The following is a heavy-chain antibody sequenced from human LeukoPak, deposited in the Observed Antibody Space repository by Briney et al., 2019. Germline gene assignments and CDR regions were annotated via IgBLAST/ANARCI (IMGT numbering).Heavy chain of an antibody. CDR2: IYYSGST. V-gene: IGHV4-39*07. CDR1: GGSISSSSYY. Sequence: SETLSLTCTVSGGSISSSSYYWGWIRQPPGTGLEWIGSIYYSGSTYYNPSLKSRVTISVDTSKNQFSLKLSSVTAADTAVYYCARDLRHDSSGYLYYWGQGTLVTVSS. J-gene: IGHJ4*02. D-gene: IGHD3-22*01. CDR3: ARDLRHDSSGYLYY.